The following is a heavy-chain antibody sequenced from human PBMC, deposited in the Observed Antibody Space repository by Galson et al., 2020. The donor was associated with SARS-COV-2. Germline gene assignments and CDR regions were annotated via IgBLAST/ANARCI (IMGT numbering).Heavy chain of an antibody. V-gene: IGHV4-34*01. CDR3: ARAFYGERGY. CDR2: INHSGST. CDR1: GGSFSGYY. J-gene: IGHJ4*02. Sequence: SETLSLTCAVYGGSFSGYYWSWIRQPPGKGLEWIGEINHSGSTNYNPSLKSRVTISVDTSKNKFSLKLSSVTAADTAVYYCARAFYGERGYWGQGTLVTVSS. D-gene: IGHD1-1*01.